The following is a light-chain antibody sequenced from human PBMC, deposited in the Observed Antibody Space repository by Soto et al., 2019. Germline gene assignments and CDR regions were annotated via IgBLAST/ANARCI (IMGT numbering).Light chain of an antibody. V-gene: IGKV3-11*01. J-gene: IGKJ4*01. CDR1: QSVTTH. CDR2: DAS. CDR3: QQRSNWPLT. Sequence: EIVLTQSPATLSLSPGERATLSCRASQSVTTHIAWYQQRPDQAPRLLIYDASNRATGIPARFSGSGSGTDFTLTNSSLEPEDFAVYYCQQRSNWPLTFGGGTKVEIK.